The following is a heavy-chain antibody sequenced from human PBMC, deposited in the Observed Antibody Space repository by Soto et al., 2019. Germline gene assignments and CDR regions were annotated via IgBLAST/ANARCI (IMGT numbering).Heavy chain of an antibody. V-gene: IGHV3-7*03. CDR2: IKQDGSEK. CDR1: GFTFSSYW. Sequence: EVQLVESGGGLVQPGGSLRLSCAASGFTFSSYWMSWFRQAPGKGLEWVANIKQDGSEKYSVDSVKGRFTISRDNAKNSLYLQMNSLSAEATAIYYCAKIRLLTTVDYWGQGTLVTVSS. CDR3: AKIRLLTTVDY. D-gene: IGHD4-17*01. J-gene: IGHJ4*02.